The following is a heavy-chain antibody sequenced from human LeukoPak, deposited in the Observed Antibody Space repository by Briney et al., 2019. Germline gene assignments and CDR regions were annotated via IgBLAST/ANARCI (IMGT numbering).Heavy chain of an antibody. Sequence: GGSLRPACAASGFTFSSYSMNWVRQAPGKGLEWVSSISSSSSYIYYADSVKGQFTIHRDNAKNSLYLQMNSLRAEDTAVYYCARARPLGYCSGGSCFEFDYWGQGTVVTVSS. CDR1: GFTFSSYS. V-gene: IGHV3-21*01. CDR2: ISSSSSYI. J-gene: IGHJ4*02. CDR3: ARARPLGYCSGGSCFEFDY. D-gene: IGHD2-15*01.